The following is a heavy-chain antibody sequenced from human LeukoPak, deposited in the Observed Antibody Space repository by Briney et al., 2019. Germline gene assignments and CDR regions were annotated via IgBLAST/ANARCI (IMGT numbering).Heavy chain of an antibody. D-gene: IGHD2-2*01. V-gene: IGHV3-23*01. CDR3: AKVGDGHCSTTSCYGWFDP. J-gene: IGHJ5*02. Sequence: GGSLRLSCAASELTFSSYAMSWVRQAPGKGLERVSAISASGGSTYYADSVRGRFTVSRDNSKNTLYLQMNSLRAEDTAVYYCAKVGDGHCSTTSCYGWFDPWGQGTLVTVSS. CDR1: ELTFSSYA. CDR2: ISASGGST.